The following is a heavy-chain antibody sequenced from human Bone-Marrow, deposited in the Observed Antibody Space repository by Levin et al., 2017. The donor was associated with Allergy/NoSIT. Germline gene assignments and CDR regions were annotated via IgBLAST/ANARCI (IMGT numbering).Heavy chain of an antibody. Sequence: GGSLRLSCVASGFIFNNYWMSWVRQTPGRGLEWVASINQPGSEKYYVDSVKGRFTISKDYTKNSLYLYMNSLRADDTAFYYCVRADRTGDDCCAVLDFWGQGSLVTVSS. CDR1: GFIFNNYW. CDR2: INQPGSEK. D-gene: IGHD2-21*02. V-gene: IGHV3-7*01. J-gene: IGHJ4*02. CDR3: VRADRTGDDCCAVLDF.